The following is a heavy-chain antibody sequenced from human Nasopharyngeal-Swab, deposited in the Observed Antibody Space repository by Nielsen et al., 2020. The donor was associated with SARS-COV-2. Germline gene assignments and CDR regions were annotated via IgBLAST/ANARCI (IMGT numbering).Heavy chain of an antibody. V-gene: IGHV3-11*01. J-gene: IGHJ3*02. Sequence: WIRQPPGKGLEWVSYISSSGSTIYYADSVKGRFIISRDNAKNSLYLQMNSLRAEDTAVYYCARDIMGDYAAFDIWGQGTMVTVSS. CDR3: ARDIMGDYAAFDI. D-gene: IGHD3-16*01. CDR2: ISSSGSTI.